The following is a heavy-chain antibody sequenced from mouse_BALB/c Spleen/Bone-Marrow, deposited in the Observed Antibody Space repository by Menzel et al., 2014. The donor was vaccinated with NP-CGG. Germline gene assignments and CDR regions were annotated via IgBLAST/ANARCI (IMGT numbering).Heavy chain of an antibody. D-gene: IGHD1-1*01. V-gene: IGHV14-3*02. Sequence: VQLQQSGAELVKPGASVKLSCTASGFNIKDTYMYWVKQRPEQGLEWIGRIDPANGNTKYDPKFQDKATITADTSSNTAYLHLSSLTSEDTAVYYCARYYYGSSLFAYWGQGTLVTVSA. CDR1: GFNIKDTY. CDR2: IDPANGNT. CDR3: ARYYYGSSLFAY. J-gene: IGHJ3*01.